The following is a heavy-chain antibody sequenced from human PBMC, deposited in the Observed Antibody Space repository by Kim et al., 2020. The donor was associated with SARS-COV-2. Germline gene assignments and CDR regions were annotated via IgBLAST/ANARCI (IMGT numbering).Heavy chain of an antibody. V-gene: IGHV3-30-3*01. CDR1: GFSVSNYG. CDR2: MSFDGGTI. CDR3: ARGRGYTYGFYE. J-gene: IGHJ4*02. Sequence: GGSLRLSCAASGFSVSNYGMHWVRQAPGKGLECVTVMSFDGGTIFYADSVKGRFTISRDNSKNTLYLQMNSLKTDDTAVYYCARGRGYTYGFYEWGKGTQVTVSS. D-gene: IGHD5-18*01.